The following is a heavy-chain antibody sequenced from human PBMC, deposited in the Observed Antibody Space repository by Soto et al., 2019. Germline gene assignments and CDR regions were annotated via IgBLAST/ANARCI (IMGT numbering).Heavy chain of an antibody. CDR3: TTASGSYYSEDAFDI. Sequence: GGSLRLSCAASGFTFSNAWMNWVRQAPGKGLEWVGRIKSKTDGGTTDYAAPVKGRFTISRDDSKNTLYLQMNSLKTEDTAVYYCTTASGSYYSEDAFDIWGQGTMVTVSS. D-gene: IGHD1-26*01. V-gene: IGHV3-15*07. CDR2: IKSKTDGGTT. J-gene: IGHJ3*02. CDR1: GFTFSNAW.